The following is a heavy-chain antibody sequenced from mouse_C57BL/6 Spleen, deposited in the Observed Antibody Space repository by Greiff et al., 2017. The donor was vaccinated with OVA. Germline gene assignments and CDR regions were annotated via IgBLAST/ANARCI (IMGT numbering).Heavy chain of an antibody. CDR2: IYPGSGST. V-gene: IGHV1-55*01. D-gene: IGHD4-1*01. Sequence: QVQLKESGAELVKPGASVKMSCKASGYTFTSYWITWVKQRPGQGLEWIGDIYPGSGSTNYNEKFKSKATLTVDTSSSTAYMQLSSLTSEDSAVYYCARSKLGGAMDYWGQGTSVTVSS. CDR3: ARSKLGGAMDY. CDR1: GYTFTSYW. J-gene: IGHJ4*01.